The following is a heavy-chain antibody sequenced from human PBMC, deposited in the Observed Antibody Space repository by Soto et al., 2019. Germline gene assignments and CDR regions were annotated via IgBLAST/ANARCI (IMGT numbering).Heavy chain of an antibody. D-gene: IGHD6-6*01. V-gene: IGHV3-23*01. Sequence: GGSLRLSCAASGFTFSSYAMSWVRQAPGKGLEWVSAISGSGGSTYYADSVKGRFTISRDNSKNTLYLQMNSLSAADTAVYYCAKDKGGGGLEGDGSSSYFDYWGQGTLVTVSS. CDR1: GFTFSSYA. CDR2: ISGSGGST. CDR3: AKDKGGGGLEGDGSSSYFDY. J-gene: IGHJ4*02.